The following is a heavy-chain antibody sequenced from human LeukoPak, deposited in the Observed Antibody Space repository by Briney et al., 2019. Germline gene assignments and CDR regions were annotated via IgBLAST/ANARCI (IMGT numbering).Heavy chain of an antibody. V-gene: IGHV3-9*01. CDR3: AKAKPHDYGLHGAAFDI. Sequence: QPGRSLRLSCAASGFTFDDYAMHWVRQAPGKGLEWVSGISWNSGSIGYADSVKGRFTISRDNAKNSLYLQMNSLRAEDTALYYCAKAKPHDYGLHGAAFDIWGQGTMVTVSS. CDR1: GFTFDDYA. J-gene: IGHJ3*02. D-gene: IGHD4-17*01. CDR2: ISWNSGSI.